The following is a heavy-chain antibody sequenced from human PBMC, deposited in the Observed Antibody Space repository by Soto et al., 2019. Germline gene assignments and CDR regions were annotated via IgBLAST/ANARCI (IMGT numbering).Heavy chain of an antibody. CDR3: AKDPAPFDY. CDR1: GFTFSSYC. CDR2: ISYDGSNK. V-gene: IGHV3-30*18. J-gene: IGHJ4*02. D-gene: IGHD2-2*01. Sequence: PGGSLRLSCAASGFTFSSYCMHWVRQAPGKGLEWVAVISYDGSNKYYADSVKGRFTISRDNSKNTLYLQMNSLRAEDTAVYYCAKDPAPFDYWGQGTLVTVSS.